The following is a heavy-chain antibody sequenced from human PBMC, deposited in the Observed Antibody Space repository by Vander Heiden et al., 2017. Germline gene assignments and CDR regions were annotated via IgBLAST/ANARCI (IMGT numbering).Heavy chain of an antibody. CDR3: ASGQWLSHFDS. D-gene: IGHD3-22*01. J-gene: IGHJ4*02. Sequence: QVQLQESGPGLVKPSQPLSLTCTVSGVPVSSGDYWWNWIRQNPGKGLGGVGCIHSGGSIYYNPSLKSRLAISLDRSNNQLALRLSSLTAADTAVYYCASGQWLSHFDSWGQGTLVPVSS. V-gene: IGHV4-31*03. CDR1: GVPVSSGDYW. CDR2: IHSGGSI.